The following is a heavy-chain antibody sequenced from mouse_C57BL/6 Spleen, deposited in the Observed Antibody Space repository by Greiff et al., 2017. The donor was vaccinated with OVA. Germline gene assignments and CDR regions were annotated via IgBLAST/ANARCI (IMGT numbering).Heavy chain of an antibody. D-gene: IGHD3-2*02. CDR1: GFTFNTYA. J-gene: IGHJ3*01. CDR3: VRDLDSSGRGWFAY. Sequence: EVNVVESGGGLVQPKGSLKLSCAASGFTFNTYAMHWVRQAPGKGLEWVARIRSKSSNYATYYADSVKDRFTISRDDSQSMLYLQMNNLKTEDTAMYYCVRDLDSSGRGWFAYWGQGTLVTVSA. CDR2: IRSKSSNYAT. V-gene: IGHV10-3*01.